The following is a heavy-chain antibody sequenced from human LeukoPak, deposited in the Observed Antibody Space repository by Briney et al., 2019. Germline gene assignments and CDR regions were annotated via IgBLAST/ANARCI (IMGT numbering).Heavy chain of an antibody. Sequence: SETLSLTCTVSGGSISSSSYYWGWIRQPPGKGLEWIGSIYYSGYTYYNPSLKSRITISVDTSKNQFSLKLSSVTAADTAVYYCANDRGTSMVNWYFDLWGRGTLVTVSS. CDR3: ANDRGTSMVNWYFDL. V-gene: IGHV4-39*01. CDR1: GGSISSSSYY. CDR2: IYYSGYT. D-gene: IGHD5-18*01. J-gene: IGHJ2*01.